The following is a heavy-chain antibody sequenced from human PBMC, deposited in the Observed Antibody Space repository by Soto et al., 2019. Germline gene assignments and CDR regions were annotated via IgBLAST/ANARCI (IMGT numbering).Heavy chain of an antibody. V-gene: IGHV4-39*01. J-gene: IGHJ4*02. Sequence: PSETLSLTCTVSYGSISVSNVFWGWVRQPPGKGLEWIGNIDYSGTAYFNPSLGTRVTFPVDTSKNQFSLTLYPVTAADTAVYYCARTTGRHLDFWGQGILVTVS. CDR1: YGSISVSNVF. D-gene: IGHD4-4*01. CDR2: IDYSGTA. CDR3: ARTTGRHLDF.